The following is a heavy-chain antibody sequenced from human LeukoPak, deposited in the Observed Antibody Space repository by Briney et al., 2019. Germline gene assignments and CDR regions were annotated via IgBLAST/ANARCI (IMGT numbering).Heavy chain of an antibody. CDR3: ARRYFDY. CDR2: ITERSDAI. CDR1: GFTFSSYR. J-gene: IGHJ4*02. V-gene: IGHV3-21*01. Sequence: GGSLRLSCAAAGFTFSSYRMNWVRQAPGKGLEWVATITERSDAIYYVDSVKGRFTISRDNAKNSVYLQMNSLRAEDTAVYYCARRYFDYWGQGTLVTVSS.